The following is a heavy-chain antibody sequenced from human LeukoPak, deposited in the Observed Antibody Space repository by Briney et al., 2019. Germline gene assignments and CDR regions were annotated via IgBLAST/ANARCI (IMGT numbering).Heavy chain of an antibody. J-gene: IGHJ4*02. CDR1: GYTFTSYY. Sequence: ASVKVSCKASGYTFTSYYMHWVRQAPGQGLEWMGIINPSGGGISYAQKFQGRVTMTRDTSTSTVYMELSSLGSEDTAVYYCARSVTVTTKEFDYWGQGTLVTVSS. CDR2: INPSGGGI. V-gene: IGHV1-46*01. D-gene: IGHD4-17*01. CDR3: ARSVTVTTKEFDY.